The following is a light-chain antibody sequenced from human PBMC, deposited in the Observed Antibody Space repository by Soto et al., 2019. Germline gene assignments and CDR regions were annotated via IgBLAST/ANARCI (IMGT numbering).Light chain of an antibody. Sequence: NFMLNQPHSVSESPGKTVTISCTRSSGSIASNYVQWYQQRPGSAPTTVIYEDKQRPSGVPDRFSGSTDGSSNSASLTISGLQTEDEGDYYCQSYDSSTVVFGGGIKVTFL. J-gene: IGLJ2*01. CDR3: QSYDSSTVV. V-gene: IGLV6-57*04. CDR1: SGSIASNY. CDR2: EDK.